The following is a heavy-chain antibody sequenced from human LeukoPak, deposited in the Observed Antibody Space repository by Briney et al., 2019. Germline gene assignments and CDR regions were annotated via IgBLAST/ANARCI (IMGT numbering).Heavy chain of an antibody. CDR2: IIPIFGTA. CDR1: GGTFSIYA. Sequence: GASVNVSFKASGGTFSIYAISWVRQAPGQGLEWMGGIIPIFGTANYAQKFQGRVTITADESTSTAYMELSSLRSEDTAVYYCASGPKYCSSTSCYTDWFDPWGQGTLVTVSS. J-gene: IGHJ5*02. V-gene: IGHV1-69*13. D-gene: IGHD2-2*02. CDR3: ASGPKYCSSTSCYTDWFDP.